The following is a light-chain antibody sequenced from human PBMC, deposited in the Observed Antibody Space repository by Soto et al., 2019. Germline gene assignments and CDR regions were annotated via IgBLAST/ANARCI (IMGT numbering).Light chain of an antibody. J-gene: IGLJ2*01. V-gene: IGLV2-14*01. CDR2: DVS. Sequence: QYALTQPASVSGSPGQSITISCTGTSSDVGGYNYVSWYQQHPGKAPKLMIYDVSNRPSGVSNRFSGSKSGNTASLTISGLQADDEADYYCSSYTSSSSLVFGGGTKLTVL. CDR3: SSYTSSSSLV. CDR1: SSDVGGYNY.